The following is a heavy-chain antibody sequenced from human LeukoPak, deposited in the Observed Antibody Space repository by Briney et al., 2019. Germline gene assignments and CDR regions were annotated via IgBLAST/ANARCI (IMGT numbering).Heavy chain of an antibody. D-gene: IGHD5-18*01. CDR2: IKSKTDGGTT. CDR1: GFIFRNAW. J-gene: IGHJ6*02. V-gene: IGHV3-15*01. CDR3: ARDRGYSYGKRNYYCGMDV. Sequence: GGSLRLSCAASGFIFRNAWMSWVRQAPGKGLEWVGRIKSKTDGGTTDYAAPVKGRFTISRDNARNSLYLQMNSLRAEDTAVYYCARDRGYSYGKRNYYCGMDVWGHGTTVTVSS.